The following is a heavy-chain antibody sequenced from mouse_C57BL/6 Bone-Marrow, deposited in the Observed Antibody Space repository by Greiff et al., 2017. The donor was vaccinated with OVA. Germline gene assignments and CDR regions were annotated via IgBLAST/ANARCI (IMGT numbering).Heavy chain of an antibody. J-gene: IGHJ4*01. V-gene: IGHV1-7*01. CDR2: INPSSGYT. CDR3: ARWGYGSSYIAMDY. Sequence: QVQLQQSGAELAKPGASVKLSCKASGYTFTSYWLHWVKQRPGQGLEWIGYINPSSGYTKYNQKFKAKATLTADKCSSTAYMQLSSLTYEDSAVYYGARWGYGSSYIAMDYWGQGTPDT. D-gene: IGHD1-1*01. CDR1: GYTFTSYW.